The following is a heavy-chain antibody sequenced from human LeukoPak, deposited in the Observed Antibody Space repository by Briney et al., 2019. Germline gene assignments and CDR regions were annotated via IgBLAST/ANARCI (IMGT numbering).Heavy chain of an antibody. V-gene: IGHV1-46*01. Sequence: ASVKVSCKASGYTFTSYSMHWVRQAPGQGLEWMGIINPSGGSTSYAQKFQGRVTMTRDTSTSTVYMELSSLRSEDTAVYYCARANDYDSSGYSLYYFDYWGQGTLVTVSS. CDR3: ARANDYDSSGYSLYYFDY. CDR2: INPSGGST. D-gene: IGHD3-22*01. CDR1: GYTFTSYS. J-gene: IGHJ4*02.